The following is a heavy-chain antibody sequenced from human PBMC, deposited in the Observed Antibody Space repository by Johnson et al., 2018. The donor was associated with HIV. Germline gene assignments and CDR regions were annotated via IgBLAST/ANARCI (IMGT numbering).Heavy chain of an antibody. CDR2: IRYDGSNK. D-gene: IGHD1-7*01. Sequence: QVQLVESGGGLVQPGGSLRLSCGASAFTFSSNDMKWVRQAPGKGLEWVAFIRYDGSNKYYADSVKGRFTISRDNSKNTLYLQMNSLRAEDTAVYYCAKVKLELRYGAFDIWGQGTMVTVSS. CDR1: AFTFSSND. V-gene: IGHV3-30*02. CDR3: AKVKLELRYGAFDI. J-gene: IGHJ3*02.